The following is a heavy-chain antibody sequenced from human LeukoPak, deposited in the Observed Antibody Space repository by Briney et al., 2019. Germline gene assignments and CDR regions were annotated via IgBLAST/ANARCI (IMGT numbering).Heavy chain of an antibody. V-gene: IGHV4-61*02. CDR1: GGSISSSSYY. D-gene: IGHD3-16*02. J-gene: IGHJ3*02. Sequence: SETLSLTCTVSGGSISSSSYYWSWIRQPAGKGLEWIGRIYTSGSTNYNPSLKSRVTMSVDTSKNQFSLKLSSVTAADTAVYYCARDNDYVWGSYRLDAFDIWGQGTMVTVSS. CDR3: ARDNDYVWGSYRLDAFDI. CDR2: IYTSGST.